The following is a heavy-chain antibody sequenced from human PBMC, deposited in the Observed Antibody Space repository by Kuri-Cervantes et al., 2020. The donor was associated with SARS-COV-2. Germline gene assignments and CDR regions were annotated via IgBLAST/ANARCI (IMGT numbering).Heavy chain of an antibody. V-gene: IGHV3-23*01. Sequence: GGSLRLSCAAFGFTFSSYAMSWVRQAPGKGLEWVSAISGSGGSTYYADSVKGRFTISRDNSKNTLYLQMNSLRDEDTAVYYCARVGYSGYDSVYFDYWGQGTLVTVSS. CDR2: ISGSGGST. D-gene: IGHD5-12*01. CDR3: ARVGYSGYDSVYFDY. CDR1: GFTFSSYA. J-gene: IGHJ4*02.